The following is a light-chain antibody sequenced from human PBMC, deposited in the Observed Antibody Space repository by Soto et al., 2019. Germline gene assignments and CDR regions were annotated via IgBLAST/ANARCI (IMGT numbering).Light chain of an antibody. Sequence: QSVLTQPPSASGTPGQRVTISCSGRGPTIGINYEYCYQQLPGTAPKFPIYSKINRPSGVPDRFSGSKSGTSASLAISGLRSEDEADYYCAAWDDSLSGLYVFGTGTKLTVL. CDR1: GPTIGINY. J-gene: IGLJ1*01. CDR3: AAWDDSLSGLYV. V-gene: IGLV1-47*02. CDR2: SKI.